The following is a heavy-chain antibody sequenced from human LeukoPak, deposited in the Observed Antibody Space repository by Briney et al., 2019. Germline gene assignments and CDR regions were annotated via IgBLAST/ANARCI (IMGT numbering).Heavy chain of an antibody. D-gene: IGHD3-10*01. J-gene: IGHJ4*02. CDR1: VFALSSYA. CDR2: FSGSGGST. V-gene: IGHV3-23*01. CDR3: AKVSYGSGSYYNAGVDY. Sequence: GGSLRLSCAASVFALSSYAMGWVRQAPGKGLEWVSAFSGSGGSTYYADSVKRRFTISRDNSKNTLYLQMNSLRAEDTAVYYCAKVSYGSGSYYNAGVDYWGQGTLVTVSS.